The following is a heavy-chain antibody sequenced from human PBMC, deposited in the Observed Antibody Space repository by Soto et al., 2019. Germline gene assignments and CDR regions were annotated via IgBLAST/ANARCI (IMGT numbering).Heavy chain of an antibody. Sequence: EVQLVESGGGLVQPGRSLRLSCAASGFTFDDYAMHWVRQAPGKGLEWVSGISWNSGSIGYADSVKGRFTISRDNAKNSLYPQMNSLTAEDTALYYCAKAQWELGGMDVWGQGTTVTVYS. CDR3: AKAQWELGGMDV. V-gene: IGHV3-9*01. J-gene: IGHJ6*02. D-gene: IGHD1-26*01. CDR2: ISWNSGSI. CDR1: GFTFDDYA.